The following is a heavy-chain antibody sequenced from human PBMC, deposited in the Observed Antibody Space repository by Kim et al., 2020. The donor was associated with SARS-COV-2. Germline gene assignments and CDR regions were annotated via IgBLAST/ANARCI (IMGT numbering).Heavy chain of an antibody. V-gene: IGHV1-46*01. Sequence: ASVKVSCKASGYTFTSYYMHWVRQAPGQGLEWMGIINPSGGSTSYAQKFQGRVTMTRDTSTSTVYMELSSLRSEDTAVYYCARDSSSPGGYDLDFDYWGQGTLVTVSS. J-gene: IGHJ4*02. CDR3: ARDSSSPGGYDLDFDY. CDR1: GYTFTSYY. CDR2: INPSGGST. D-gene: IGHD5-12*01.